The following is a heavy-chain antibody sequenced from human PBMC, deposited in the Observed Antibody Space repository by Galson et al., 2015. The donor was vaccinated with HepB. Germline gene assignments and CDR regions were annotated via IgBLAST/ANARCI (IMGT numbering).Heavy chain of an antibody. J-gene: IGHJ5*02. CDR3: AHRQDIVVVPGANPTGWFDP. CDR2: ISWDDDK. D-gene: IGHD2-2*01. CDR1: GFSLSTSGVG. Sequence: PALVKPTQTLTLTCTFSGFSLSTSGVGVGWIRQPPGKALERLALISWDDDKRYSPSLKSRLTITKDTSKNQVVLTMTNMDPVDTATYCCAHRQDIVVVPGANPTGWFDPWGQGTLVTVSS. V-gene: IGHV2-5*02.